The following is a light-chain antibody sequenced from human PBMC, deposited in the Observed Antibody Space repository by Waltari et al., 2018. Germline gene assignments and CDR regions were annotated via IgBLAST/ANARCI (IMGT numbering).Light chain of an antibody. CDR3: SSYAGSVV. V-gene: IGLV2-23*02. CDR2: GVN. J-gene: IGLJ3*02. CDR1: CSGFGSYHV. Sequence: QSALTQPDSVSGPRGTSIPSSCTGRCSGFGSYHVVSWYQHHPGKAPKLLIYGVNTRPSGVSNRFSGSKSGNTASLTISGLQAEDEADYYCSSYAGSVVFGGGTKLTVL.